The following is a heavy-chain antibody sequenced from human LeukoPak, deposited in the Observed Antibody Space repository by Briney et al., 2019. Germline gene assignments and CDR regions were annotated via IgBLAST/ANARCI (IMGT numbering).Heavy chain of an antibody. D-gene: IGHD5-24*01. CDR2: INQDGSEK. J-gene: IGHJ5*02. CDR1: GFTFSDNY. Sequence: PGGALRLSCAASGFTFSDNYMSWIRQAPGKGLEWVANINQDGSEKYYVDSVKGRFTISRDNAKNSLYLQMNSLRAEDTAVYYCARDVATISNWFDPWGQGTLVTVSS. CDR3: ARDVATISNWFDP. V-gene: IGHV3-7*01.